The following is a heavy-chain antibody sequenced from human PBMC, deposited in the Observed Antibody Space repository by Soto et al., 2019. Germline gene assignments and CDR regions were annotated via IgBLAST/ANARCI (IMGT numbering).Heavy chain of an antibody. CDR1: GYTFTSYG. J-gene: IGHJ6*02. V-gene: IGHV1-18*01. Sequence: ASVKVSCKASGYTFTSYGISWVRQAPGQGLEWMGWISAYNGSTNYAQKLQGRVTMTTDTSTSTAYMELRSLRSDDTAVYYCARAPRGAAPYYYYGMDVWGQGTTVTVSS. CDR3: ARAPRGAAPYYYYGMDV. D-gene: IGHD6-6*01. CDR2: ISAYNGST.